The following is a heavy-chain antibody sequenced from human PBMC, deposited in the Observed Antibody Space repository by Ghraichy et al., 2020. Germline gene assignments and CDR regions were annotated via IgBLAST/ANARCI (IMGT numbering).Heavy chain of an antibody. Sequence: GGSLRLACVASGFTFSSHAMGWVRQAPGRGLEWVSAISGNGGNTYYADSVQGRFTISRDNVDNSVYLQMNSLRVEDTAVYYCARRVSILRRWFDAWGQGTLVTVSS. D-gene: IGHD3-9*01. CDR2: ISGNGGNT. V-gene: IGHV3-23*01. CDR3: ARRVSILRRWFDA. J-gene: IGHJ5*02. CDR1: GFTFSSHA.